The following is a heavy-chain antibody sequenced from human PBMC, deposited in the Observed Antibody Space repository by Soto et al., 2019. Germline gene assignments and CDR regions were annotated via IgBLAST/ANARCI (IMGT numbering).Heavy chain of an antibody. D-gene: IGHD2-21*01. V-gene: IGHV3-23*01. CDR2: INGGGGSA. J-gene: IGHJ4*02. CDR1: GFTFRNYS. CDR3: AKDSCGGGDCYRDFDY. Sequence: LRLSCVASGFTFRNYSMTWVRQAPGKGLEWVSTINGGGGSAYYADSVKGRFTFSRDNSKNTMYLQMKDLRAEDTAVYYCAKDSCGGGDCYRDFDYWGQGTLVTVSS.